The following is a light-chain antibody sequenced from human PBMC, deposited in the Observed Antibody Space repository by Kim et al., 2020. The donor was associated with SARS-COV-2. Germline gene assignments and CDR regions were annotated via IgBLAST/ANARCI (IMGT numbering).Light chain of an antibody. V-gene: IGLV3-27*01. J-gene: IGLJ3*02. CDR2: KDT. CDR1: LLAKKF. CDR3: YSAADSNLV. Sequence: SYELTQPSSVSVSPGQTARITCSGDLLAKKFARWFQQKPGQAPVLVIYKDTERPSGIPERFSGPSSGTTVTLTISGAQVDDEADYYCYSAADSNLVFGGGTQLTVL.